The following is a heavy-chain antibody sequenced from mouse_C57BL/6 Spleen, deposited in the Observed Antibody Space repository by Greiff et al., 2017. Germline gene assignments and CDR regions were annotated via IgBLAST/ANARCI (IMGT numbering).Heavy chain of an antibody. J-gene: IGHJ3*01. D-gene: IGHD1-1*01. V-gene: IGHV5-16*01. CDR3: EREDGSRGFAY. CDR1: GFTFSDYY. CDR2: INYDGSST. Sequence: EVQVVESEGGLVQPGSSMKLSCTASGFTFSDYYMAWVRQVPEKGLEWVANINYDGSSTDYLDSLKGRFIISRDKAKNILYLQMSSLKSEDTATYYCEREDGSRGFAYWGQGTLVTVSA.